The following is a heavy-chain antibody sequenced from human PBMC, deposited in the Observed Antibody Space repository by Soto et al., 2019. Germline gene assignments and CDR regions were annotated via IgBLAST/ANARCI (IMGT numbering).Heavy chain of an antibody. Sequence: SGPTRVNPTQTLTLTCTFSVFSLSTSGVGVGWIRQPPGKALEWLALIYWNDDKRYSPPLKSRLTITKDTSKNQVVLTMTNMDPVDTATYYCAHSGYYDFWSGSTAFDYWGQGTLVTVSS. J-gene: IGHJ4*02. CDR3: AHSGYYDFWSGSTAFDY. CDR1: VFSLSTSGVG. D-gene: IGHD3-3*01. V-gene: IGHV2-5*01. CDR2: IYWNDDK.